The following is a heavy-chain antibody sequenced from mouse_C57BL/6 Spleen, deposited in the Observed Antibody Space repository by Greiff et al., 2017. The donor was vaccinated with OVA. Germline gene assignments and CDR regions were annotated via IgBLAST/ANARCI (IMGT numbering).Heavy chain of an antibody. CDR3: ARDDYGSSSWYFDV. CDR1: GFTFSDYY. D-gene: IGHD1-1*01. V-gene: IGHV5-16*01. Sequence: EVNVVESEGGLVQPGSSMKLSCTASGFTFSDYYMAWVRQVPEKGLEWVANINSDGSSTYYLDSLKSRFIISRDNAKNILYLQMSSLKSEDTATYYCARDDYGSSSWYFDVWGTGTTVTVSS. CDR2: INSDGSST. J-gene: IGHJ1*03.